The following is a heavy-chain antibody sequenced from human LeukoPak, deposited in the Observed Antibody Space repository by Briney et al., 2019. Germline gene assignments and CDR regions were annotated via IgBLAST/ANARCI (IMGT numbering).Heavy chain of an antibody. J-gene: IGHJ4*02. CDR1: GFTLSSHG. D-gene: IGHD3-16*01. V-gene: IGHV3-30*02. CDR3: AKEAVWGFDY. Sequence: GGSLRLAWAAAGFTLSSHGMHCVRQAPGKVLGWVAFIRYDGSNKYYAGSVKGRFTISRDNSKNTLYLQMNSLRVEDTAVYYCAKEAVWGFDYWGQGTLVTV. CDR2: IRYDGSNK.